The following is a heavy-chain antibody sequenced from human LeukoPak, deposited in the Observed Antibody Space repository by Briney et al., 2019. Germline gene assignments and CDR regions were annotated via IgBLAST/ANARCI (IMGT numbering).Heavy chain of an antibody. CDR3: ARVHSPKNSYGPQYYFDY. D-gene: IGHD5-18*01. CDR1: GDSISSADYS. J-gene: IGHJ4*02. Sequence: SQTLSLTCTVSGDSISSADYSWSWIRQPPGKGLEWIVYIYYSGSTYYNPPLKSRVTISVDTSKNHFSLKLSSVTAADTAVYYCARVHSPKNSYGPQYYFDYWGQGTLVTVSS. V-gene: IGHV4-30-4*01. CDR2: IYYSGST.